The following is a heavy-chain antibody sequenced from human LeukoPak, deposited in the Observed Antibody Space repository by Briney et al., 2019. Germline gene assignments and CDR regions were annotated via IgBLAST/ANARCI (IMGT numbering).Heavy chain of an antibody. J-gene: IGHJ4*02. CDR2: ISSSRTSI. CDR3: ARAGDIVVVVAGFDY. CDR1: GFTFSSYS. V-gene: IGHV3-48*01. D-gene: IGHD2-15*01. Sequence: GGSLRLSCAASGFTFSSYSMTWVRQAPGKGLEWVSYISSSRTSIYYADPVKGRFTISRDNAKNSLYLQMNSLRAEDTAVYYCARAGDIVVVVAGFDYWGQGTLVTVSS.